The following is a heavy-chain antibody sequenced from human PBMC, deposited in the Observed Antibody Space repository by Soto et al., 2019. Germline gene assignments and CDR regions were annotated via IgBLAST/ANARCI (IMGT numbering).Heavy chain of an antibody. D-gene: IGHD1-26*01. V-gene: IGHV3-30*18. CDR1: GFTFSSHG. CDR2: ISYDGSNK. Sequence: QVQLVESGGGVVQPGRSLRLSCAASGFTFSSHGMHWVRQAPGKGLEWVAVISYDGSNKYYADSVKGRFTISRDNSKNTLYLQMNSLRAEDTAVYYCAKGGGPFDYWGQGTLVTVSS. J-gene: IGHJ4*02. CDR3: AKGGGPFDY.